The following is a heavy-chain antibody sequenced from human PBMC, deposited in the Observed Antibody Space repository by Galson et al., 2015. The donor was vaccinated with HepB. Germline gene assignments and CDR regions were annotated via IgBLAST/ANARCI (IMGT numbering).Heavy chain of an antibody. CDR3: ARMGGIVVVTPDY. CDR2: ISSSSSYT. J-gene: IGHJ4*02. V-gene: IGHV3-11*06. D-gene: IGHD3-22*01. CDR1: GFTFSDYY. Sequence: SLRLSCAASGFTFSDYYMSWIRQAPGKGLEWVSYISSSSSYTNYADSVKGRFTISRDNAKNSLYLQMNSLRAEDTAVYYCARMGGIVVVTPDYWGQGTLVTVSS.